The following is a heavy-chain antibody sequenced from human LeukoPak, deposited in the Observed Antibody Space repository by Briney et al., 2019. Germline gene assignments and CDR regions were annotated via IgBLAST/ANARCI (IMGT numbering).Heavy chain of an antibody. CDR3: ARDLCSGGSCYSVYDAFDI. CDR1: GFTFSSYA. V-gene: IGHV3-30-3*01. CDR2: ISYDGSNK. D-gene: IGHD2-15*01. J-gene: IGHJ3*02. Sequence: LPGRSLRLSCAASGFTFSSYAMHWVRQAPGKGLEWVAVISYDGSNKYYADSVKGRFTISRDNSKNTLYLQMNSLRAEDTAVYYCARDLCSGGSCYSVYDAFDIWGQGTMVTVSS.